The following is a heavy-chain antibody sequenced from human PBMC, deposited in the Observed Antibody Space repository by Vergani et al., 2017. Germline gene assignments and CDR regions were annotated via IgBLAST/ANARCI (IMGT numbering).Heavy chain of an antibody. CDR2: VDPEDGET. Sequence: EVQLVQSGAEVKKPGATLKISCKVSGYTSTDHYMHWVKQAPGKGLEWMGLVDPEDGETIYAEKFKGRVTIAADTATDTANMELSSLRSEDTAVYYCATPQTVTTGGMEVWGQGTTVIV. V-gene: IGHV1-69-2*01. D-gene: IGHD4-17*01. CDR1: GYTSTDHY. J-gene: IGHJ6*02. CDR3: ATPQTVTTGGMEV.